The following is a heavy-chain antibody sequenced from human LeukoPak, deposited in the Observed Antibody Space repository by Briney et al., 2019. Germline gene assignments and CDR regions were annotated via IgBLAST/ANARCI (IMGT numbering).Heavy chain of an antibody. CDR3: VRGSRGAFEM. D-gene: IGHD2-2*01. CDR2: IKQDGSEI. J-gene: IGHJ3*02. Sequence: GGSLRLSCAASGFTFSSYWMNWVRQAPGKGLGWVANIKQDGSEIHYVDSVKGRFTISRDNAKNSLYLQMSSLRAEERAVYYCVRGSRGAFEMWGQGTMVIVSS. V-gene: IGHV3-7*01. CDR1: GFTFSSYW.